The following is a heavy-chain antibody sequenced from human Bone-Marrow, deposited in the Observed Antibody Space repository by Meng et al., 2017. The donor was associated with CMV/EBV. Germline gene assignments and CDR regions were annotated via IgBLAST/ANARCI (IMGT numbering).Heavy chain of an antibody. J-gene: IGHJ4*02. V-gene: IGHV3-7*01. CDR2: IKQDGSEK. Sequence: GESLKISCAASGFTFSSYWMSWVRQAPGKGLEWVANIKQDGSEKYYVDSVKGRFTISRDNAKNSLYLQMNSLRAEDTAVYYCATAYRNYYDSSGYKRRGDYWGQGTLVTGSS. D-gene: IGHD3-22*01. CDR1: GFTFSSYW. CDR3: ATAYRNYYDSSGYKRRGDY.